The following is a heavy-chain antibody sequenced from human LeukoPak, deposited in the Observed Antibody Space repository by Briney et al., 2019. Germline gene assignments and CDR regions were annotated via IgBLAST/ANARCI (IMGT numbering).Heavy chain of an antibody. CDR2: MNPNSGNT. V-gene: IGHV1-8*01. CDR3: ARFAVPGIGGGEYYYYMDV. D-gene: IGHD2-21*01. J-gene: IGHJ6*03. Sequence: ASVKVSCKASGYTFTSYDINWVRQATGQGLEWMGWMNPNSGNTGYAQKFQGRVTMTRNTSISTAYMELSSLRSEDTAVYYCARFAVPGIGGGEYYYYMDVWGKGTTVTVSS. CDR1: GYTFTSYD.